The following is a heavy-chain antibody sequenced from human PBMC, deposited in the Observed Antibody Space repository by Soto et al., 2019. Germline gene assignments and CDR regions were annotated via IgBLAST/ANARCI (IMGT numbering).Heavy chain of an antibody. D-gene: IGHD3-3*01. CDR1: GFTFSSYA. Sequence: QVQLVESGGGVVQPGRSLRLSCAASGFTFSSYAMHWVRQAPGKGLEWVAVISYDGSNKYYADSVKGRFTISRDNSENTLYRQMNSLRAEDTAVYYCARDTYYDFCSGYFRESAASTYGMDVWGQGPTVTVSS. CDR3: ARDTYYDFCSGYFRESAASTYGMDV. J-gene: IGHJ6*02. CDR2: ISYDGSNK. V-gene: IGHV3-30-3*01.